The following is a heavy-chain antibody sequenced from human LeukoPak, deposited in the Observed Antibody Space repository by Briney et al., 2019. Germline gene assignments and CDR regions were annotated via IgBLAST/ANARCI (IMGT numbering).Heavy chain of an antibody. V-gene: IGHV3-21*01. Sequence: GGSLRLSCAASGFTFSSYSMNWVRQAPGKRLEWVSSISSSSSYIYYADSVKGRFTISRDNAKNSLYLQMNSLRAEDTAVYYCARDRSVQLTLGYWGQGTLVTVSS. J-gene: IGHJ4*02. D-gene: IGHD5-18*01. CDR2: ISSSSSYI. CDR3: ARDRSVQLTLGY. CDR1: GFTFSSYS.